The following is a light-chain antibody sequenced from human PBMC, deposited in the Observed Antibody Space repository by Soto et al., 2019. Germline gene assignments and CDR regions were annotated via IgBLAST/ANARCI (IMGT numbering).Light chain of an antibody. J-gene: IGLJ3*02. Sequence: QAVVTQPPSASASLGASVKLTCTLSSGHNSYAIAWHQQQPEKGPRYLMKLNSDGSHSKGDGIPDRFSGSSSGAERYLTISSLQSEDEADYYCQTWSTDIRVFGGGTKLTLL. CDR3: QTWSTDIRV. CDR1: SGHNSYA. V-gene: IGLV4-69*01. CDR2: LNSDGSH.